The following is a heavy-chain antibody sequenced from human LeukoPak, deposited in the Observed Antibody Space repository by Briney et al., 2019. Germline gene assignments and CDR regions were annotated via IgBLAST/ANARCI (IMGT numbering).Heavy chain of an antibody. CDR2: IDTAGDT. Sequence: PGGSLRLSCVASGFTFSSHDMHWVRQVTGKGLEWVSAIDTAGDTYYPGSVKGRFTISRENAKNSLYLQMNSLRAEDTAVYYCGRVAKTGRSDSFDYWGQGTLVTVSS. CDR3: GRVAKTGRSDSFDY. V-gene: IGHV3-13*01. D-gene: IGHD3-9*01. CDR1: GFTFSSHD. J-gene: IGHJ4*02.